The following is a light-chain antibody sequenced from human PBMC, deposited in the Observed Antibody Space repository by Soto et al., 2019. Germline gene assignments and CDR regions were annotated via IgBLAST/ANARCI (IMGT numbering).Light chain of an antibody. CDR3: SSYAGTDNVV. CDR1: ISDVGGYNY. J-gene: IGLJ1*01. CDR2: EVS. Sequence: QSVLTQPPSASGSPGRSVTISCTGTISDVGGYNYVSWYQHHPGKAPKLMIYEVSKRPSGVPDRFSGSKSGNTASLTVSGLQAEDEADYYCSSYAGTDNVVYGTGTKVTVL. V-gene: IGLV2-8*01.